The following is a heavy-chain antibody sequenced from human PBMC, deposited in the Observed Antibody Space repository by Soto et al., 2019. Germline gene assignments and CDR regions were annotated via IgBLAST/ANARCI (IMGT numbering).Heavy chain of an antibody. D-gene: IGHD2-21*02. Sequence: ASVKVSCKASGFTFSGHDINWVRQAPGQGLEWMGWINPNSGGTSYAQKFQGRLTMTAEASITTAYMELSRLSSDDTAFYYCAKSGSFVRTAIGYFDXWGQGTLVTVSX. V-gene: IGHV1-2*02. CDR3: AKSGSFVRTAIGYFDX. J-gene: IGHJ4*01. CDR1: GFTFSGHD. CDR2: INPNSGGT.